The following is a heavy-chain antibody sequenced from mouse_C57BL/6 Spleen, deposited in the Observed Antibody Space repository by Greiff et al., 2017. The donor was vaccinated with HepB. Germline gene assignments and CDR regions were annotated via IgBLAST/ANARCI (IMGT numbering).Heavy chain of an antibody. CDR1: GYTFTDYY. CDR2: INPNNGGT. CDR3: ARSRERDYFDY. V-gene: IGHV1-26*01. Sequence: VQLKQSGPELVKPGASVKISCKASGYTFTDYYMNWVKQSHGKSLEWIGDINPNNGGTSYNQKFKGKATLTVDKSSSTAYMALRSLTSEDSAVYYCARSRERDYFDYWGQGTTLTVSS. J-gene: IGHJ2*01.